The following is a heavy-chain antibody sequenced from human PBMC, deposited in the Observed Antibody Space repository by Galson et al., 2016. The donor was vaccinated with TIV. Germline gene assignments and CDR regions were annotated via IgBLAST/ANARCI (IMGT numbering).Heavy chain of an antibody. CDR3: ARILESYYFDS. CDR1: GFTFGSYG. CDR2: ISYDGSEK. V-gene: IGHV3-30*03. D-gene: IGHD5-24*01. J-gene: IGHJ4*02. Sequence: SLRLSCAAPGFTFGSYGFHWVRQAPGKGLEWVTYISYDGSEKSYAASVRGRFTISRDNSKNTLHLQMDSLRVEDTAFYYCARILESYYFDSWGQGTLVTVSS.